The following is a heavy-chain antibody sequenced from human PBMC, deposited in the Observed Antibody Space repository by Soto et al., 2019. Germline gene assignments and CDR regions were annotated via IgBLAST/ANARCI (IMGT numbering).Heavy chain of an antibody. Sequence: GESLKISCKGSGYSFTSYWIGWVRQMPGKGLGWMGIIYPGDSDTRYSPSFQGQVTISADKSISTAYLQWSSLKASDTAMYYCARHRGMYYDFWSGPNWFDPWGQGTLVTVSS. V-gene: IGHV5-51*01. CDR3: ARHRGMYYDFWSGPNWFDP. D-gene: IGHD3-3*01. CDR1: GYSFTSYW. CDR2: IYPGDSDT. J-gene: IGHJ5*02.